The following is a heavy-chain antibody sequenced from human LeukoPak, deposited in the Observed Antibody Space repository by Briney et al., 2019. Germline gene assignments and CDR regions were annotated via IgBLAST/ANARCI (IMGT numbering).Heavy chain of an antibody. D-gene: IGHD1-26*01. Sequence: GGSLRLSCAASGFTFSSYEMNWVRQAPGKGLEWVSYISSSGSTIYYADSVKGRFTISRDNAKNSLYLQMNSLRAEDTAVYYCARDWNDAAGALDAFDIWGQGTMVTVSS. V-gene: IGHV3-48*03. CDR2: ISSSGSTI. CDR3: ARDWNDAAGALDAFDI. J-gene: IGHJ3*02. CDR1: GFTFSSYE.